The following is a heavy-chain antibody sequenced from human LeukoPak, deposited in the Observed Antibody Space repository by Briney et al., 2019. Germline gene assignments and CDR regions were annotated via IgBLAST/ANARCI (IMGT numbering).Heavy chain of an antibody. Sequence: SETLSLTCTVSGSSVSSGSYYWSWIRQPPGKGLEWIGYIYYSGSTNYNPSLKSRVTISVDTSKNQFSLKLSSVTAADTAVYYCARDRTGDDAFDIWGQGTMVTVSS. CDR1: GSSVSSGSYY. D-gene: IGHD7-27*01. J-gene: IGHJ3*02. CDR3: ARDRTGDDAFDI. V-gene: IGHV4-61*01. CDR2: IYYSGST.